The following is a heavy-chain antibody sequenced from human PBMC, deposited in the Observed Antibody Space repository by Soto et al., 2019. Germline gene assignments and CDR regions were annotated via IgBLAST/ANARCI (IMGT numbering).Heavy chain of an antibody. CDR3: ARERMRSNWNFGYYYYGMDV. V-gene: IGHV1-46*01. J-gene: IGHJ6*02. CDR1: GYTFTSYY. CDR2: INPSGGST. D-gene: IGHD1-7*01. Sequence: ASVKVSSKASGYTFTSYYMHWVRQARGQGLEWMGIINPSGGSTSYAQKFQGRVTMTRDTSTSTVYMELSSLRSEDTAVYYCARERMRSNWNFGYYYYGMDVWGQGPTVTVSS.